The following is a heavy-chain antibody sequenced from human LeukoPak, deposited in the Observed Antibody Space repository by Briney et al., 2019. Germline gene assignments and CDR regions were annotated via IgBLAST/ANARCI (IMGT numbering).Heavy chain of an antibody. V-gene: IGHV4-59*01. D-gene: IGHD5-18*01. CDR1: GGSIRSYY. CDR3: ARASWIPAQTSFDI. Sequence: PSETLSLTCTVSGGSIRSYYWSWIRQPPGKGLEWIGNIYYSGSTNYNPSLKTRVTISVDTSKNQFSLRLSSVTAADTAVYYCARASWIPAQTSFDIWGQGTMFTVSS. J-gene: IGHJ3*02. CDR2: IYYSGST.